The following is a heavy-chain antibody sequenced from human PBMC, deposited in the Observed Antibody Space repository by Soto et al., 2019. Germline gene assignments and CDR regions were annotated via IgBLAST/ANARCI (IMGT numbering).Heavy chain of an antibody. V-gene: IGHV4-34*01. CDR2: INHSGST. CDR1: GGSFSGYY. D-gene: IGHD1-26*01. J-gene: IGHJ4*02. Sequence: QVQLQQWGAGLLKPSETLSLTCAVYGGSFSGYYWSWIRQPPGKGLEWIGEINHSGSTNYNPSLKSRVTISVYPSKNQFSLKRSSVTAADTAVYYCARLIVGATGGSDYWGQGTLVTVSS. CDR3: ARLIVGATGGSDY.